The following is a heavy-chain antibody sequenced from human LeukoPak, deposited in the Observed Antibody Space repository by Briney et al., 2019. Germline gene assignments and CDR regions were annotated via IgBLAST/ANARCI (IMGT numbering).Heavy chain of an antibody. V-gene: IGHV1-69*13. CDR2: IIPIFGTA. CDR3: ATRGGSGSFLGAFDI. Sequence: SVKVTCKASGGTFSSYAISWVRQAPGQGLEWMGGIIPIFGTANYAQKFQGRVTITADESTSTAYMELSSLRSEDTAVYYCATRGGSGSFLGAFDIWGQGTMVTVSS. J-gene: IGHJ3*02. CDR1: GGTFSSYA. D-gene: IGHD3-10*01.